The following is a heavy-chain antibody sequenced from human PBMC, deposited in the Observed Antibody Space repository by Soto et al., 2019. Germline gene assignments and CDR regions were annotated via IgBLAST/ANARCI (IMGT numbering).Heavy chain of an antibody. D-gene: IGHD3-9*01. CDR3: ARAADTYYYYYGMDV. CDR2: ISAYNGNT. Sequence: GASVKVSCKASGYTFTSYGISWVRQAPGQGLEWMGWISAYNGNTNYAQKLQGRVSMTTDTSTSTAYMELRSLRSDDTAVYYCARAADTYYYYYGMDVWGQGTTVNVSS. V-gene: IGHV1-18*01. J-gene: IGHJ6*02. CDR1: GYTFTSYG.